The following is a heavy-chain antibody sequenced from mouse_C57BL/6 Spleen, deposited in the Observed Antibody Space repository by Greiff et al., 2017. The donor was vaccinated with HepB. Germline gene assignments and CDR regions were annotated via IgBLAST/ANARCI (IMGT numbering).Heavy chain of an antibody. V-gene: IGHV1-15*01. CDR2: IDPETGGT. D-gene: IGHD1-1*01. Sequence: QVQLQQSGAELVRPGASVTLSCKASGYTFTDYEMHWVKQTPVHGLEWIGAIDPETGGTAYNQKFKGKAILTADKSSSTAYMELRSLTSEDSAVYYCTREERGSRYFDVWGTGTTVTVSS. CDR1: GYTFTDYE. CDR3: TREERGSRYFDV. J-gene: IGHJ1*03.